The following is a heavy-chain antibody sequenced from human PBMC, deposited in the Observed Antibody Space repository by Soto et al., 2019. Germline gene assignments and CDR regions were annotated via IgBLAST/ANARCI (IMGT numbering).Heavy chain of an antibody. CDR3: ARAQSSTVITSTHFDP. V-gene: IGHV3-30-3*01. D-gene: IGHD4-17*01. CDR1: GFTFSSHA. J-gene: IGHJ5*02. Sequence: GGSLRLSCAASGFTFSSHAMNWVRQAPGKGLEWVAIISYDGSTKYYADSVKGRFTISRDNAKNTVYLHLNSLRGEDTAVYYCARAQSSTVITSTHFDPWGQGTLVTVSS. CDR2: ISYDGSTK.